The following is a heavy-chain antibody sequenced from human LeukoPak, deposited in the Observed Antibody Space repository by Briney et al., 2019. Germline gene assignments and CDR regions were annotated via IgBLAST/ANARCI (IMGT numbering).Heavy chain of an antibody. CDR3: ARGAIAVAGMDY. J-gene: IGHJ4*02. Sequence: ASVKVSCKASGYTFTGYYMHWVRQAPGQGLEWMGWSNPNSGGTSYAQKFQGRVTMTRDMSTSTVYMELSSLRSEDTAVYYCARGAIAVAGMDYWGQGTLVTVSS. D-gene: IGHD6-19*01. CDR2: SNPNSGGT. V-gene: IGHV1-2*02. CDR1: GYTFTGYY.